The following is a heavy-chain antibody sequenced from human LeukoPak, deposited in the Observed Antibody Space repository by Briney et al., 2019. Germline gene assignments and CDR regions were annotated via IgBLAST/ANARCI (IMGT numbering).Heavy chain of an antibody. V-gene: IGHV4-39*01. CDR3: ARNMTAVARLDVFDI. CDR2: IYYSGST. Sequence: SETLSLTCTVSGDSMSSSSHYWGWIRQSPGKGLEWIGSIYYSGSTYYNPSLKSRVTISVDTSKNQFSLELRSVTAADTAIYYCARNMTAVARLDVFDIWGLGTMVTVSS. J-gene: IGHJ3*02. CDR1: GDSMSSSSHY. D-gene: IGHD4-17*01.